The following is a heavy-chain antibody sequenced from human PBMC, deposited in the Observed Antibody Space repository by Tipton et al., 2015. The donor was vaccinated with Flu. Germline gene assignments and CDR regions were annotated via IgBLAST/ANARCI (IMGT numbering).Heavy chain of an antibody. CDR3: ARVSPGVESWFDP. Sequence: TLSLTCSVSGDSMTSSRYYWGWICQPPGKGLEWIGSIFHSGSTYYNPSLKSRVTISVDTSKNQFSLKLISVTAADTAVYYCARVSPGVESWFDPWGQGTLVTVSS. CDR1: GDSMTSSRYY. V-gene: IGHV4-39*07. CDR2: IFHSGST. J-gene: IGHJ5*02. D-gene: IGHD3-3*01.